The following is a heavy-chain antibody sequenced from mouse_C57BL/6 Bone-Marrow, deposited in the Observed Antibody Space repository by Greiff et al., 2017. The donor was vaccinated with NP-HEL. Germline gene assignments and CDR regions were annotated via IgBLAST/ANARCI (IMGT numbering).Heavy chain of an antibody. CDR1: GYTFTSYW. V-gene: IGHV1-7*01. CDR3: ARCLLRFYY. CDR2: INPGGGYT. D-gene: IGHD1-1*01. Sequence: VQLQQSGAALAKPGATVKLSCKASGYTFTSYWVHWVKQRPGQGLEWIGYINPGGGYTKYNQKFKAKATLTADKSSSTAYMQLSSLTYDDSAVYYCARCLLRFYYGGQGTTPTVS. J-gene: IGHJ2*01.